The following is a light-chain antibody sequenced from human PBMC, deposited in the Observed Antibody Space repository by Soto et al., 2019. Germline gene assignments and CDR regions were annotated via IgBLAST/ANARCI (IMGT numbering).Light chain of an antibody. CDR2: DVI. CDR3: NSYTDTSLYV. CDR1: SSDVGGYNY. Sequence: QSVLTQPASVSGSPGQSISISCTGTSSDVGGYNYVSWYQQHPGNAPKLVIHDVIRRPSGVSFRFSGSKSGNTAYLTISGLQAEDEADYYCNSYTDTSLYVFGTGTKVTVL. J-gene: IGLJ1*01. V-gene: IGLV2-14*03.